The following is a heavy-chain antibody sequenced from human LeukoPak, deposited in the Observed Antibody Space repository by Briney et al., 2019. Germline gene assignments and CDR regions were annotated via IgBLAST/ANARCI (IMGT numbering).Heavy chain of an antibody. J-gene: IGHJ4*02. V-gene: IGHV3-7*01. D-gene: IGHD2-2*01. CDR2: IKQDGSAK. CDR1: GFTFSSYG. Sequence: GRSLRLSCAASGFTFSSYGMHWVRQTPGKGLEWVANIKQDGSAKYYVDSVKGRSTISRDNAKNSLYLQMDSLRVEDTATYYCARWRGSTSERSDYWGQGTLVTVSS. CDR3: ARWRGSTSERSDY.